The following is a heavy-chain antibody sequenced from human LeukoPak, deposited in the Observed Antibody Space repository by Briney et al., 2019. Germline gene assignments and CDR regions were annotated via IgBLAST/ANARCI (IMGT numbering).Heavy chain of an antibody. J-gene: IGHJ6*04. Sequence: SETLSLTCAVYGGSFSGYYWSWIRQPPGKGLEWIGEINHSGSTNYNPSLKSRVTISVDTSKNQFSLKLSSVTAEDTAVHYCAELGITMIGGVWGKGTTVTISS. CDR2: INHSGST. V-gene: IGHV4-34*01. CDR1: GGSFSGYY. D-gene: IGHD3-10*02. CDR3: AELGITMIGGV.